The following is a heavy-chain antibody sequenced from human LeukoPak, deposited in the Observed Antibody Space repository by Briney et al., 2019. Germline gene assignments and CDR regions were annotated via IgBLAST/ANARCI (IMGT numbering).Heavy chain of an antibody. D-gene: IGHD2/OR15-2a*01. V-gene: IGHV3-74*01. J-gene: IGHJ4*02. CDR1: GNYW. CDR2: INSDGSWT. CDR3: VSFYETY. Sequence: GGSLRLSCAASGNYWMHWVRQAPGRGLVWVSHINSDGSWTSYADSVKGRFTISKDNAKNTVYLQMNSLRAEDTAVYYCVSFYETYWGRGTLVTVSS.